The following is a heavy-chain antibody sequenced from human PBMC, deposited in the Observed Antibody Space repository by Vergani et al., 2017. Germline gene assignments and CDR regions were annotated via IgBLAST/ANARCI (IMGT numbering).Heavy chain of an antibody. CDR1: GGTFSSYA. D-gene: IGHD1-20*01. CDR2: IIPIFGTA. CDR3: ARDDGLTGTTGEKFDY. Sequence: VQLVQSGAEVQKPGSSVKVSCKASGGTFSSYAISWVRQAPGQGLEWMGGIIPIFGTANYAQKFQGRVTITADESTSTAYMELSSLRSEDTAVYYCARDDGLTGTTGEKFDYWGQGTLVTVSS. J-gene: IGHJ4*02. V-gene: IGHV1-69*12.